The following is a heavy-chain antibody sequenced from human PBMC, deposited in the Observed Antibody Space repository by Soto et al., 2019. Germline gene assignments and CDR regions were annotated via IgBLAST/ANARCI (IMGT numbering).Heavy chain of an antibody. CDR2: IKEDGSEK. V-gene: IGHV3-7*01. Sequence: GGSLRLSCAASGFTFSRHWMTWVRQAPGKGPEWVANIKEDGSEKYYVDSVKGRFTISRDNAKNSVYLQMNSLRAEDTAVYYCSGGSPGYYYAMDVWGQGTTVTVSS. J-gene: IGHJ6*02. CDR3: SGGSPGYYYAMDV. CDR1: GFTFSRHW. D-gene: IGHD2-15*01.